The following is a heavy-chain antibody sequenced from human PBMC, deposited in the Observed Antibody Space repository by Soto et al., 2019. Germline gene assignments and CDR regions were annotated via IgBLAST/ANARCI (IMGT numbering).Heavy chain of an antibody. CDR3: AKEIMAAAYATTSAFDL. CDR2: VDGSGYDT. D-gene: IGHD2-15*01. Sequence: ERQLLESGGGLVQPGGSRRLSCVASGFTFSSFAMGWVRQSPGTGLEWVAGVDGSGYDTSFAASVNGRFTISRDNSENTLFLHMTILRAEDTARYYCAKEIMAAAYATTSAFDLWGPGTVVSVS. J-gene: IGHJ4*02. V-gene: IGHV3-23*01. CDR1: GFTFSSFA.